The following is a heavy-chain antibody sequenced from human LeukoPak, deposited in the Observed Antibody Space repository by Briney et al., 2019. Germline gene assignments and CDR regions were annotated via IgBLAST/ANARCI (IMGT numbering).Heavy chain of an antibody. D-gene: IGHD5-18*01. Sequence: GGSLRLSCAASGFTFSSYWMSWVRQAPGKGLEWVANIKQDGSEKYYVDSVKGRFTISRDNAKNSLYLQMNSLRAEDTAVYYCARDIRLPNYCYYGMDVWGQGTTVTVSS. V-gene: IGHV3-7*01. CDR1: GFTFSSYW. CDR2: IKQDGSEK. CDR3: ARDIRLPNYCYYGMDV. J-gene: IGHJ6*02.